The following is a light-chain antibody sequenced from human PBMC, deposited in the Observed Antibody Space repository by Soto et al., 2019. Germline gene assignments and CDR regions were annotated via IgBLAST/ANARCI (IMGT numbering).Light chain of an antibody. CDR1: QGISTY. CDR3: QQSYNTTWT. V-gene: IGKV1-39*01. J-gene: IGKJ1*01. CDR2: AAS. Sequence: DIQMTQSPSSLSESAGDRVTITCRASQGISTYLNWYQQKPGKAPKLLIYAASSLQSGVPSRFSGSGSETDFTLTISSLQPEDFATYSCQQSYNTTWTFGQATKVDIK.